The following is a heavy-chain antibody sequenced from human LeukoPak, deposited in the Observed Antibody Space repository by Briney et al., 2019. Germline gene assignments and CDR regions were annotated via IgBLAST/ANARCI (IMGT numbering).Heavy chain of an antibody. Sequence: ASVKVSCKASGYTFTGYYMHWVRQAPGQGLEWMGWINPNSGGTNYAQKFQGRVTMTRDTSISTAYMELSRLRSDDTAVYYCARVKRGGYYDSSGYYGVYYYYYYMGVWGKGTTVTISS. V-gene: IGHV1-2*02. D-gene: IGHD3-22*01. CDR2: INPNSGGT. J-gene: IGHJ6*03. CDR1: GYTFTGYY. CDR3: ARVKRGGYYDSSGYYGVYYYYYYMGV.